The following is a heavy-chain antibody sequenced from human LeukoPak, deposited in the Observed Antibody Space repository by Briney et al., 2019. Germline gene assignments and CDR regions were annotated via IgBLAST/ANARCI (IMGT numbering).Heavy chain of an antibody. D-gene: IGHD3-16*02. J-gene: IGHJ6*03. V-gene: IGHV3-48*03. Sequence: GGCLRLSCAASGFTFSSYEMNWVRQAPGKGLEWVSYMSSSGSTIYYADSVKGRFTISRDNAKNSLYLQMNSLRAEDTAVYYCERSDGDYVWGSYRSYYMDVWGKGTTVTVSS. CDR3: ERSDGDYVWGSYRSYYMDV. CDR2: MSSSGSTI. CDR1: GFTFSSYE.